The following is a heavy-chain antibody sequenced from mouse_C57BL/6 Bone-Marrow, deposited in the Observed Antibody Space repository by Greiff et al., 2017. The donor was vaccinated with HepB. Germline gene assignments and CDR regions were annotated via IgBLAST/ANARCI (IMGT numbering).Heavy chain of an antibody. CDR2: ISNLAYSI. D-gene: IGHD2-4*01. Sequence: EVRLVEAGVCLVQPGGSLKLSCAASGFTFSDYGMAWVRQAPRKGPEWVAFISNLAYSIYYADTVTGRFTISRENAKNTLYLEMSSLRSEDTAMYYCAILRHGVSFAYWGQGTLVTVSA. CDR1: GFTFSDYG. J-gene: IGHJ3*01. V-gene: IGHV5-15*01. CDR3: AILRHGVSFAY.